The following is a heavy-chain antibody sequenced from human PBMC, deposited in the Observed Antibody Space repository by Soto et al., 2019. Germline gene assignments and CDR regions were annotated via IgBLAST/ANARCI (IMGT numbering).Heavy chain of an antibody. CDR2: ISGTGGST. V-gene: IGHV3-23*01. CDR3: AKDRLGGNFDY. Sequence: EVQLLDSGGGLVQPGGSLRLSCAASGFTFNNYAMNWVRQAPGKGLEWVATISGTGGSTYYADSVKGRFTISSDNSKNTLYLQMNSLRVEDTAVYYCAKDRLGGNFDYWGQGTQVTVSS. CDR1: GFTFNNYA. J-gene: IGHJ4*02.